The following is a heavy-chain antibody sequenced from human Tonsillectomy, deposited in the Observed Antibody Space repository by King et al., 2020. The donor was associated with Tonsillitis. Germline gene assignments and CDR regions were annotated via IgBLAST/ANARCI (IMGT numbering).Heavy chain of an antibody. CDR2: IYYSGGT. V-gene: IGHV4-31*03. J-gene: IGHJ4*02. D-gene: IGHD3-10*01. CDR3: ARSYGSGTYYMDY. Sequence: QLQESGPGLVKPSQTLSLTCTVSGGSISRGGFYWSWIRQHPGKGLEWIGYIYYSGGTYYNPSLKSRVTISVDTSKNQFSLKLSSVTAADTAVYYCARSYGSGTYYMDYWGQGTLVTVSS. CDR1: GGSISRGGFY.